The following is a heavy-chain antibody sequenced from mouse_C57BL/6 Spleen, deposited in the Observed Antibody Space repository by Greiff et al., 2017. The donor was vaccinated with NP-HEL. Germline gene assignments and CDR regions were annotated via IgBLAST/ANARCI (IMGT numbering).Heavy chain of an antibody. J-gene: IGHJ4*01. CDR3: AKGEDYWYYAMDY. Sequence: QVQLQQSGAELVRPGASVKMSCKASGYTFTSYNMHWVKQTPRQGLEWMGAIYPGNGDTSYNQQFKGKATLTVDKSSSTAYMQLNSLTSEDSAVYFCAKGEDYWYYAMDYWGQGTSVTVSS. D-gene: IGHD1-1*01. CDR2: IYPGNGDT. CDR1: GYTFTSYN. V-gene: IGHV1-12*01.